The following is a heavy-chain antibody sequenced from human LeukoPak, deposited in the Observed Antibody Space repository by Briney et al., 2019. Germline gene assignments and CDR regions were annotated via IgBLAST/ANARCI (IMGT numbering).Heavy chain of an antibody. Sequence: SETLSLTCAVSGGSISSSTYSWTWIRQPPGKGLEWIGSIHYDGNTYYKPSLKSRDTISVDTSKIQFSLRLSSATAADMATYYCARHSLNNYGSYYWGQGTLVTVSS. J-gene: IGHJ4*02. CDR1: GGSISSSTYS. D-gene: IGHD5-24*01. CDR2: IHYDGNT. CDR3: ARHSLNNYGSYY. V-gene: IGHV4-39*01.